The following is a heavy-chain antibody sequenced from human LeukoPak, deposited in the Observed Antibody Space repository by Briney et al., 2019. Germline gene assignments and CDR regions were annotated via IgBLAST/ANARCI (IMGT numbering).Heavy chain of an antibody. Sequence: SETLSLTCTVSGGSISSSSYYWGWIRQPPGKGLEWIGSIYYSGSTYYNPSLKSRVTISVDTSKNQFSLKLSSVTAADTAVYYCARTPASSGYYYRISNWFDPWGQGTLVTVSS. CDR2: IYYSGST. D-gene: IGHD3-22*01. V-gene: IGHV4-39*01. J-gene: IGHJ5*02. CDR1: GGSISSSSYY. CDR3: ARTPASSGYYYRISNWFDP.